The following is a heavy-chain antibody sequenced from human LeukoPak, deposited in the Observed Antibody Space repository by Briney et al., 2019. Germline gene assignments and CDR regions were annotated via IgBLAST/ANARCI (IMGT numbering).Heavy chain of an antibody. D-gene: IGHD6-13*01. V-gene: IGHV3-11*05. J-gene: IGHJ4*02. CDR1: GFTFSDYY. Sequence: GGSLRLSCAASGFTFSDYYMSWIGQAPGKGLEWVSYISSSSSYTNYADSVKGRFTISRDDAKNSLYLQMNSLRAEDTAVYYCARDHDPYSSSLSYFDYWGQGTLVTVSS. CDR3: ARDHDPYSSSLSYFDY. CDR2: ISSSSSYT.